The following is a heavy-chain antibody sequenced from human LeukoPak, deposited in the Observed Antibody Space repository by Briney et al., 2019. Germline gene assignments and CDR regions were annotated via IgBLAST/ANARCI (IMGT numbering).Heavy chain of an antibody. CDR3: VREVSGDPWHNWFVP. J-gene: IGHJ5*02. Sequence: GGSLRLSCAASGLTFSAHWMHWVRQAPGKGLLWVSRINNDGSSTTYADSVKGRFTISRDNAKNTLYLQMNSLRAEDTAVYYCVREVSGDPWHNWFVPWGQGTMVTVSS. CDR2: INNDGSST. CDR1: GLTFSAHW. D-gene: IGHD4-17*01. V-gene: IGHV3-74*01.